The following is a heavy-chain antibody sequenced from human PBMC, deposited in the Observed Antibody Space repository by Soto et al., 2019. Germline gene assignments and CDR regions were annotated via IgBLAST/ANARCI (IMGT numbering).Heavy chain of an antibody. D-gene: IGHD2-8*01. J-gene: IGHJ4*02. V-gene: IGHV5-10-1*01. CDR2: IDPSDSQT. CDR1: GYSFAGYW. Sequence: PGESLKISCKGSGYSFAGYWITLLRQIPWKGLEWMGRIDPSDSQTYYSPSFRGHVTISAAKSITTVFLQWRSLRASDTAMYYCARQIYESDSGTNFQYYFESWGQGTLVTVSS. CDR3: ARQIYESDSGTNFQYYFES.